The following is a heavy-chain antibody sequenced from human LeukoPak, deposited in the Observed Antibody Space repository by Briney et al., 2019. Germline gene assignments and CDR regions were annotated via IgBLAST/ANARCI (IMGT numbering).Heavy chain of an antibody. CDR3: ARDRSSSSPGFDP. D-gene: IGHD6-13*01. CDR1: GFTFSSYW. J-gene: IGHJ5*02. Sequence: PGGSLRLSCAASGFTFSSYWMSWVRQAPGKGLEWVANIKQDGSEKYYVDSVKGRFTSSRDNAKNSLYLQMNSLRAEDTAVYYCARDRSSSSPGFDPWGQGTLVTVSS. V-gene: IGHV3-7*01. CDR2: IKQDGSEK.